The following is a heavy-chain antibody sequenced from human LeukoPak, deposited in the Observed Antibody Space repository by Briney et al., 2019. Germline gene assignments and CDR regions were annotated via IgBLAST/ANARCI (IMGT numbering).Heavy chain of an antibody. D-gene: IGHD3-10*02. CDR3: AELGITMIGGV. V-gene: IGHV3-48*03. Sequence: GGSLRLSCAASGFSFTSYNFHWVRQAPGKGLEWVSYISSSGSTIYYADSVKGRFTISRDNAKNSLYLQMNSLRAEDTAVYYCAELGITMIGGVWGKGTTVTISS. J-gene: IGHJ6*04. CDR2: ISSSGSTI. CDR1: GFSFTSYN.